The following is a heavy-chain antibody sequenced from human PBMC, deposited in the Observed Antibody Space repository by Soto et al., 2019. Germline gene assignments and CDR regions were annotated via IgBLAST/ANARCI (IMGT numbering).Heavy chain of an antibody. CDR2: IIPIFGTT. CDR1: GGTLSRYG. Sequence: QVQLVQSGAEVKKPGSSVKVSCTASGGTLSRYGFTWVRQAPGQGFQWMGGIIPIFGTTHYEQNFQGRLSITADESTSTVYMELSSLRSDDTAIYFCARTYYQWEALHYFDFWGQGTLVTVSS. V-gene: IGHV1-69*01. D-gene: IGHD1-26*01. CDR3: ARTYYQWEALHYFDF. J-gene: IGHJ4*02.